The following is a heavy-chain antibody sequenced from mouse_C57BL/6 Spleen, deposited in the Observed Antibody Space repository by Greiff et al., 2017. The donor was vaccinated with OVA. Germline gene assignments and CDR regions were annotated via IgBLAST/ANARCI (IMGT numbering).Heavy chain of an antibody. Sequence: EVQLQESGGGLVKPGGSLKLSCAASGFTFSDYGMHWVRQAPEKGLEWVAYISSGSGTIYYADTVKGRFTISRDKAKNTLFLQMTSLRSEDTAMYYGARSTTVVAGDAMDYWGQGTSVTVSS. CDR3: ARSTTVVAGDAMDY. V-gene: IGHV5-17*01. CDR2: ISSGSGTI. D-gene: IGHD1-1*01. CDR1: GFTFSDYG. J-gene: IGHJ4*01.